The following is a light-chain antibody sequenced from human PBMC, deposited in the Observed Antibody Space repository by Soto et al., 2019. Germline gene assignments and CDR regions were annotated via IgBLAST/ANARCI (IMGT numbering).Light chain of an antibody. Sequence: SYELTQPPSVSVSPGQTASIICSGDKLGDKYSCWYQQKPGQSPVLVIYEDRKRPSGIPERFSGSKSGNTATLTISGTQAMDEADYYCQAWDSSTPVVFGGGTKVTVL. J-gene: IGLJ2*01. CDR1: KLGDKY. CDR2: EDR. CDR3: QAWDSSTPVV. V-gene: IGLV3-1*01.